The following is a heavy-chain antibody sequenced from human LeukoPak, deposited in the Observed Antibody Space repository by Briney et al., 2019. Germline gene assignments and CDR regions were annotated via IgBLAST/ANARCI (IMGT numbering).Heavy chain of an antibody. J-gene: IGHJ4*02. CDR1: GGSISSSNFY. CDR3: ARHAWELLGGFDY. D-gene: IGHD1-26*01. V-gene: IGHV4-39*01. CDR2: IYYSGST. Sequence: PSETLSLTCTVSGGSISSSNFYWGWIRQPPGKGLEWIGSIYYSGSTNYNPSLKSRVTISVDTSKNQFSLKLSSVTAADTAVYYCARHAWELLGGFDYWGQGTLVTVSS.